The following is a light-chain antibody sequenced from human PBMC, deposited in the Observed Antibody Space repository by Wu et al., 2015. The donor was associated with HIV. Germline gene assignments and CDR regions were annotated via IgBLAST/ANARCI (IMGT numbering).Light chain of an antibody. CDR1: QSIGTS. J-gene: IGKJ5*01. V-gene: IGKV3-11*01. Sequence: EIFLTQSPATLSLSLRERAILSCRANQSIGTSLAWLQQGPGQAPKFLINAASNRVTGIPARFSVSGSGTDFTLTISSLEPEDFAVYYCQQRLNWPPVTFGQGTRLQIK. CDR3: QQRLNWPPVT. CDR2: AAS.